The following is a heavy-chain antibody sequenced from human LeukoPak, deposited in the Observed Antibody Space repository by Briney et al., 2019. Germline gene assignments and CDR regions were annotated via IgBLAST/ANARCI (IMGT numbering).Heavy chain of an antibody. CDR2: INWNGGST. V-gene: IGHV3-20*04. CDR1: GFTFDDYG. D-gene: IGHD3-9*01. CDR3: ARTAYDILTGQPDAFDI. Sequence: GSLRLSCAASGFTFDDYGMSWVRQAPGKGLEWVSGINWNGGSTGYADSVKGRFTISRDNAKNSLYLQMNSLRAEDTALYYCARTAYDILTGQPDAFDIWGQGTMVTVSS. J-gene: IGHJ3*02.